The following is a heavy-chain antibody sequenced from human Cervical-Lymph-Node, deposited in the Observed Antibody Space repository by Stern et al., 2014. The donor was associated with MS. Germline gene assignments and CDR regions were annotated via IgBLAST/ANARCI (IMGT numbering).Heavy chain of an antibody. CDR3: AISYDSSGYYLNFDY. J-gene: IGHJ4*02. V-gene: IGHV1-69*01. D-gene: IGHD3-22*01. CDR2: TNPLFGTT. CDR1: GGTFSNYA. Sequence: VQLVESGAEVKKPGSSVTVSCKASGGTFSNYAITWFRQAPGRGLEWMGDTNPLFGTTNYAQMFQGRVTMTAHESTATAYMELSGLRSEDTAVYYCAISYDSSGYYLNFDYWGQGTLVTVSS.